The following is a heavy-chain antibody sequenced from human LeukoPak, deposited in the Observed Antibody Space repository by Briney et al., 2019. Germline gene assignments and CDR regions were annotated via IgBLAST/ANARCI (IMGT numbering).Heavy chain of an antibody. CDR3: ARGGSYSLYYYYIDV. Sequence: SGGSLRLPCAATGFTFSSYWMHWIRHAPGKGLVWVSRINSVGSRTSYADSVKGRFTISRDNAKNTLYLQMNSLRAEDTAVYYCARGGSYSLYYYYIDVWGKGTTVTVSS. D-gene: IGHD1-26*01. CDR1: GFTFSSYW. V-gene: IGHV3-74*01. CDR2: INSVGSRT. J-gene: IGHJ6*03.